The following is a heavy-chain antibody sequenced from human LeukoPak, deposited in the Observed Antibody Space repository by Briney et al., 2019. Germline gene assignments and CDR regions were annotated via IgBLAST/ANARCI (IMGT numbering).Heavy chain of an antibody. V-gene: IGHV4-39*01. Sequence: SETLSLTCTVPGGSISSPGYYWGWIRQPPEKGLEGIGSMYYSGATYYNPSLKSRVTISVDTSKNQFSLKLSSVTAADTAVYYCARHHGYSYGRIEYWGQGTLVTVSS. CDR1: GGSISSPGYY. CDR3: ARHHGYSYGRIEY. D-gene: IGHD5-18*01. CDR2: MYYSGAT. J-gene: IGHJ4*02.